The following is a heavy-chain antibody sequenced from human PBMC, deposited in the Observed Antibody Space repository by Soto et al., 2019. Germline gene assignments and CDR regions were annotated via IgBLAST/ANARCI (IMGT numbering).Heavy chain of an antibody. Sequence: QVQLVQSGAEVKKPGSSVKVSCKASGGTFSSYTISWVRQAPGQGLEWMGRIIPILGIANYAQKFQGRVTITADKSTSTAYMELSSLRSEDTAVYSCAREAYYDILTGYGGMDVWGQGTTVTVSS. D-gene: IGHD3-9*01. CDR3: AREAYYDILTGYGGMDV. CDR1: GGTFSSYT. J-gene: IGHJ6*02. V-gene: IGHV1-69*08. CDR2: IIPILGIA.